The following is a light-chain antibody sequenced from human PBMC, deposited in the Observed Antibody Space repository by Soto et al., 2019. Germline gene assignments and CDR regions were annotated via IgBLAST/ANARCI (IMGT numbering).Light chain of an antibody. J-gene: IGKJ1*01. V-gene: IGKV1-5*03. CDR2: KAS. CDR3: QHYNSYSEA. CDR1: QTASSR. Sequence: DIRMTQSPSNLSGSVGDGVSMXCRASQTASSRFDWCQQRPGKAPKLLIYKASTLKGGGPSRFSGSGSGTEFTRTISSLQPDDFATYYGQHYNSYSEAFGQGTKVEI.